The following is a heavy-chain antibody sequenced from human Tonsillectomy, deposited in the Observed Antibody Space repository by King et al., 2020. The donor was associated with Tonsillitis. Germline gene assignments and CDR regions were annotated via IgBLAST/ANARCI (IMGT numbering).Heavy chain of an antibody. J-gene: IGHJ4*02. CDR2: IFPRDSDT. D-gene: IGHD1-26*01. Sequence: VQLVESGAEVKKPGESLKISCKGSGYSFPSQWIGWVRQMPGKGLEWMGIIFPRDSDTRYSPSFQGQVTISADKSISTAYLQLSNLKASDTAMYYCARTYGGSYWDPFDYWGQGTLVTVSS. V-gene: IGHV5-51*01. CDR1: GYSFPSQW. CDR3: ARTYGGSYWDPFDY.